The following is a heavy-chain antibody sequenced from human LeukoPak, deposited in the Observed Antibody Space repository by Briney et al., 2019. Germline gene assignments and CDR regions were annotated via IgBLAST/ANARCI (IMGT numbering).Heavy chain of an antibody. D-gene: IGHD3-3*01. CDR1: GFTFSSYG. V-gene: IGHV3-30*18. Sequence: GGSLRLSCAASGFTFSSYGMYWVRQAPGKGLEWVAVISYDGSNKYYADSVKGRFTISRDNSKNTLYLQMNSLRAEDTAVYYCAKGRGDYDFWSGYYTLDYWGQGTLVTVSS. CDR2: ISYDGSNK. J-gene: IGHJ4*02. CDR3: AKGRGDYDFWSGYYTLDY.